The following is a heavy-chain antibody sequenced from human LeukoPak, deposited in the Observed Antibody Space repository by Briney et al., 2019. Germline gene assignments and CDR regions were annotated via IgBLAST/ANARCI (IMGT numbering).Heavy chain of an antibody. CDR3: ARNYDFWSGYLSY. J-gene: IGHJ4*02. Sequence: GGSLRLSCAASGVTLSSIFMSCVRQAPGKGLEWVSIIYGGGSTFYADSVKGRFTISRDNSKNTLYLQMNSLRAEDTAVYYCARNYDFWSGYLSYWGQGTLVTVSS. CDR2: IYGGGST. D-gene: IGHD3-3*01. V-gene: IGHV3-66*01. CDR1: GVTLSSIF.